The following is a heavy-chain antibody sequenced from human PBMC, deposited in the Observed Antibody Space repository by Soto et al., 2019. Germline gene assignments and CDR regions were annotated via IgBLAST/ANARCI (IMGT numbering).Heavy chain of an antibody. CDR2: INPHGGST. D-gene: IGHD3-3*01. CDR1: GDTFTSYY. CDR3: ARSSGGNFGIIIEGSNWFGP. Sequence: VASVKFSCTAPGDTFTSYYLNWVRQAPGQGLEWMGVINPHGGSTKYAQKFQGRITMTRDTSRSTVYMELSSLRSDDTAIYYCARSSGGNFGIIIEGSNWFGPWGQGTLVTVSS. J-gene: IGHJ5*02. V-gene: IGHV1-46*01.